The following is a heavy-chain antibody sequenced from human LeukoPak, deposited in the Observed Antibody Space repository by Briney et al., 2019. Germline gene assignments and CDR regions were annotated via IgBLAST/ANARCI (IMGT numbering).Heavy chain of an antibody. CDR2: IKLDGSEK. V-gene: IGHV3-7*03. CDR3: AKDRGGSSELGDAFDV. J-gene: IGHJ3*01. CDR1: GFTFSSYW. Sequence: GGSLRLSCAASGFTFSSYWMSWVRQAPGKGLEWVANIKLDGSEKYYVDSVKGRFTISRDNAKNSLYLQMNSLRVEDTALYYCAKDRGGSSELGDAFDVWGQGTMVRVSS. D-gene: IGHD1-26*01.